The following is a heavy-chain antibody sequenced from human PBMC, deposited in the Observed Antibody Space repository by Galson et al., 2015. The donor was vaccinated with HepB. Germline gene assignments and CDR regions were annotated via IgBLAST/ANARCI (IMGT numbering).Heavy chain of an antibody. CDR3: ARDRGYSGYDYDY. CDR2: INPSGGST. Sequence: SVKASCKASGYTFTSYYMHWMRQAPGQGLEWMGIINPSGGSTSYAQKLQGRVTMTRDTSTSTVYMELSSLRSEDTAVYYCARDRGYSGYDYDYWGQGTLVTVSS. V-gene: IGHV1-46*04. D-gene: IGHD5-12*01. CDR1: GYTFTSYY. J-gene: IGHJ4*02.